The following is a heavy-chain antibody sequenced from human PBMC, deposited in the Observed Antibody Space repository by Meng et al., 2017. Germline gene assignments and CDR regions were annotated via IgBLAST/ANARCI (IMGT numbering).Heavy chain of an antibody. D-gene: IGHD3-22*01. CDR2: INTNTGNP. CDR1: GYTFTSYA. Sequence: QVQLVQSGSEFKKPGASVEVSCKASGYTFTSYAMNWVRQAPGQGLEWMGWINTNTGNPTYAQGFTERFVFAVDTSVSTAYLQISSLKAEDTAVYYCARSDFDSSGYLYYFDYWGPGTLVTVSS. CDR3: ARSDFDSSGYLYYFDY. J-gene: IGHJ4*02. V-gene: IGHV7-4-1*02.